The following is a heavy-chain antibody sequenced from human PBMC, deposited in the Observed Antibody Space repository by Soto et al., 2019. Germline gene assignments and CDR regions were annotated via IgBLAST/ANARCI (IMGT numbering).Heavy chain of an antibody. Sequence: PGGSLRLSCAASGFTFSSYWMHWVRQAPGKGLVWVSRINSDGSSTSYADSVKGRFTISRDNAKNTLYLQMNSLRAEDTAVYYCARGIAVAGTEDQSDFDYWGQGTLVTVSS. J-gene: IGHJ4*02. V-gene: IGHV3-74*01. D-gene: IGHD6-19*01. CDR3: ARGIAVAGTEDQSDFDY. CDR2: INSDGSST. CDR1: GFTFSSYW.